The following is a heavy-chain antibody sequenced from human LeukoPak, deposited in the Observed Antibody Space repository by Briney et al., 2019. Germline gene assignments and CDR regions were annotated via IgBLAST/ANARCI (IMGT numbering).Heavy chain of an antibody. CDR3: ARAGGYCSGGSCYRGYSWFDP. CDR1: GFTFSSSG. J-gene: IGHJ5*02. D-gene: IGHD2-15*01. V-gene: IGHV3-33*01. Sequence: GGSLRLSCAASGFTFSSSGMHWVRQAPGKGLEWVAVILYNGSNKYYADSVKGRFTTSRDNSKHTLYLQMNSLRVEDTAVYYCARAGGYCSGGSCYRGYSWFDPWGQGTLVTVSS. CDR2: ILYNGSNK.